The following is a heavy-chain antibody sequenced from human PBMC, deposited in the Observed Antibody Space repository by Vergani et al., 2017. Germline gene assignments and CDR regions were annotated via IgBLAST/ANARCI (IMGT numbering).Heavy chain of an antibody. CDR3: ATKSCGTPGCQIGYFRE. J-gene: IGHJ1*01. Sequence: QVHLVESGGGVVQPGRSLRLSCVVSGFTFSYYGMHWVRQAPGKGLEWVAVISYDRTQKYYADSVKGRFTISRDNSKSTLYLQMNSLRTEDTAVYYCATKSCGTPGCQIGYFREWGQGTLVTVSS. D-gene: IGHD1-1*01. CDR2: ISYDRTQK. V-gene: IGHV3-30*03. CDR1: GFTFSYYG.